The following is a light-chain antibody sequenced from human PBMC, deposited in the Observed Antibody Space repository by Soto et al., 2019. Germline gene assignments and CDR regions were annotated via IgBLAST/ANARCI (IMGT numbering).Light chain of an antibody. Sequence: DIQMTQSPSSLSASVGDRVTITCRASQSIAKYLNWYQQKPGKAPKLLIYTSSNLQSGVPSTFSGSGFGTDFTLTISSLQPEDFAIYYCQQSYSAPPTFGQRTKVEIK. CDR1: QSIAKY. J-gene: IGKJ1*01. V-gene: IGKV1-39*01. CDR2: TSS. CDR3: QQSYSAPPT.